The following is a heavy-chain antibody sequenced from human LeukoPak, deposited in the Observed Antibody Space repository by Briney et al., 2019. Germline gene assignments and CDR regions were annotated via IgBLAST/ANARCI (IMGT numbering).Heavy chain of an antibody. V-gene: IGHV4-59*01. CDR1: GGSISSYY. D-gene: IGHD1-26*01. J-gene: IGHJ2*01. CDR2: IYYSGST. Sequence: SETLSLTCTVPGGSISSYYWSWIRQPPGKGLEWIGYIYYSGSTNYNPSLKSRVTISVDTSKNQFSLKLSSVTAADTAVYYCARDGTSPWYFDLWGRGTLVTVSS. CDR3: ARDGTSPWYFDL.